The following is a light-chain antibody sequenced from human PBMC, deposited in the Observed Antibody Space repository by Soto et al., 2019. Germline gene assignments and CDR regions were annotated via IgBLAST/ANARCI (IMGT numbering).Light chain of an antibody. CDR3: QQYGSSPS. Sequence: EVVLTQSPGTLSLSPGERATLSCRASQSVSSSYLAWYQQKPGQAPRLLIYGASSRATGISDRFSGSRSGTDFTLTISRLEPDDFAVYYCQQYGSSPSFGPGTKVDIK. CDR1: QSVSSSY. J-gene: IGKJ3*01. CDR2: GAS. V-gene: IGKV3-20*01.